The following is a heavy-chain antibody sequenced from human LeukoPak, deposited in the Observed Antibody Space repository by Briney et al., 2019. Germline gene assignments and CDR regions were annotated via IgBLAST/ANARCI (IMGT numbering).Heavy chain of an antibody. V-gene: IGHV4-4*02. J-gene: IGHJ3*02. Sequence: PSQTLSLTCAVSGGSISSSNWWSWVRQPPGKGLEWIGEIYHSGSTNYNPSLKSRVTISVDKSKNQFSLKLSSVTAADTAVYYCARNPQLETNSGSYYEWSAFDIWGQGTMVTVSS. CDR1: GGSISSSNW. D-gene: IGHD1-26*01. CDR3: ARNPQLETNSGSYYEWSAFDI. CDR2: IYHSGST.